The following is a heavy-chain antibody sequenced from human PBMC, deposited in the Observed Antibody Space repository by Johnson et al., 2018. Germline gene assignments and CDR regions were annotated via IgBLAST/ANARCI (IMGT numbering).Heavy chain of an antibody. J-gene: IGHJ3*02. CDR3: ATRGNCSGGICYLFSAFDI. CDR2: MNPIFGTT. V-gene: IGHV1-69*01. CDR1: GGTFSTYA. D-gene: IGHD2-15*01. Sequence: QVQLVESGAEVKKPGSSVKVSCKASGGTFSTYAISWVRQAPGQGLEWMGGMNPIFGTTNYAQKFPGIVTITADEATNTAYMELSSLRSDDTAVYYFATRGNCSGGICYLFSAFDIWGQGTMVTFSS.